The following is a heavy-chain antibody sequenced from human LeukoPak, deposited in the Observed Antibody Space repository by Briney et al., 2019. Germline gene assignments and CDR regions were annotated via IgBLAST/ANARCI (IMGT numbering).Heavy chain of an antibody. V-gene: IGHV4-4*07. CDR2: IYTSGST. CDR3: ARGFLNYYESSGPLDY. CDR1: GGSISSYY. D-gene: IGHD3-22*01. Sequence: PSETLSLTCTVSGGSISSYYWSWIRQPAGKGLEWIGRIYTSGSTNYNPSLKSRVTMSVDTSKNQFSLKLSSVTAADTAVYYCARGFLNYYESSGPLDYWGQGTLVTVSS. J-gene: IGHJ4*02.